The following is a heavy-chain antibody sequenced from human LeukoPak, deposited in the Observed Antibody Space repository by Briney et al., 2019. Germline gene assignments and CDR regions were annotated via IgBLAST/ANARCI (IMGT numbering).Heavy chain of an antibody. D-gene: IGHD2-8*01. CDR1: GYTFTSYG. CDR3: AKESPDCTNGVCSDY. CDR2: ISAYNGNT. Sequence: ASVKVSCKASGYTFTSYGISWVRQAPGQGLEWMGWISAYNGNTNYAQKLQGRVTMTTAPSTSTAYMELRSLRSDDTAVYYCAKESPDCTNGVCSDYWGQGTLVTVSS. J-gene: IGHJ4*02. V-gene: IGHV1-18*01.